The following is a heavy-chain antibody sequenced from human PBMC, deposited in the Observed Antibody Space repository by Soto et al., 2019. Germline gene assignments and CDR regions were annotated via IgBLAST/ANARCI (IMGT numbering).Heavy chain of an antibody. Sequence: EVQLVESGGGLVQPGGCLRLPCAASGFTFSTYWMTWVRQPPGKGLEGVASINQDGSERYYVDSVRGRFTISRDNAKNSLYLQMNSLRAEYTAVYYCVCGGNFFVYWGQGTLVTVSP. D-gene: IGHD3-16*01. J-gene: IGHJ4*02. CDR3: VCGGNFFVY. CDR1: GFTFSTYW. V-gene: IGHV3-7*01. CDR2: INQDGSER.